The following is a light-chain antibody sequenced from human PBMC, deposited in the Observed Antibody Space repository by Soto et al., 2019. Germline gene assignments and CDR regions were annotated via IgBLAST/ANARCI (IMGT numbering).Light chain of an antibody. CDR2: ATS. V-gene: IGKV1-39*01. CDR3: QQTHSTPLT. CDR1: QSISTY. J-gene: IGKJ4*01. Sequence: DIQMTQSPSSLSASVGDRVTITCRASQSISTYLNWYQQKPGKAPKVLIYATSSLHSGVPSRFSGSGSETEFTLTISSLQPEDFATYFCQQTHSTPLTFGGGTKVEIK.